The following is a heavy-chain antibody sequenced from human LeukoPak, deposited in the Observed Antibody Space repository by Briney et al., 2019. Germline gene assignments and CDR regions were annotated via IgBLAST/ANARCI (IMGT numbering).Heavy chain of an antibody. CDR3: ASARTSSRSWFTFDY. CDR2: IYYSGST. Sequence: SETLSLTCTVSGGSISSSSYYWGWIRQPPGKGLEWIGSIYYSGSTYYDPSLKSRVTISVDTSKNQLSLKLSSVTAADTAVYYCASARTSSRSWFTFDYWGQGILVTVSS. CDR1: GGSISSSSYY. J-gene: IGHJ4*02. D-gene: IGHD6-13*01. V-gene: IGHV4-39*01.